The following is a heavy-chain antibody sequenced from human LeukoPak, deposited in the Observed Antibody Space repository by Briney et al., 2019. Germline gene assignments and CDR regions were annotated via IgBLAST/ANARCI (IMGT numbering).Heavy chain of an antibody. D-gene: IGHD6-19*01. Sequence: GGSLRLSCAASGFTFSSYGMSWVRQAPGKGLEWVSAISGSGGSTYYADSVKGRFTISRDNAKNSLYLQMNSLRAEDTAVYYCARDGPRQWLVSPHDAFDIWGQGTMVTVPS. J-gene: IGHJ3*02. CDR3: ARDGPRQWLVSPHDAFDI. CDR2: ISGSGGST. V-gene: IGHV3-23*01. CDR1: GFTFSSYG.